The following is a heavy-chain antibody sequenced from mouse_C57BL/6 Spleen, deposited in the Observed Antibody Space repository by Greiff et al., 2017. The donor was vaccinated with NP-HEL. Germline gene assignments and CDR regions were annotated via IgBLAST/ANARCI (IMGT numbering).Heavy chain of an antibody. CDR2: ISSGSSTI. J-gene: IGHJ2*01. Sequence: EVQRVESGGGLVKPGGSLKLSCAASGFTFSDYGMHWVRQAPEKGLEWVAYISSGSSTIYYADTVKGRFTISRDNAKNTLFLQMTSLRSEDTAMYYCARGYDVGYWGQGTTLTVSS. V-gene: IGHV5-17*01. CDR3: ARGYDVGY. CDR1: GFTFSDYG. D-gene: IGHD2-2*01.